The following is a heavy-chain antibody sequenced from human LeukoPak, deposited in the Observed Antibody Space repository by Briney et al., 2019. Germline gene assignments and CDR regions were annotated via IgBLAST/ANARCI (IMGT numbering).Heavy chain of an antibody. CDR3: ARSWIQLWLGDLTFDY. Sequence: SETLSLTCAVSGGSISSTSYYWTWIRQPPGKGLEWIGSISYSGSTYYNPSLKSRATISVDTSKNQFSLKLTSVTAADTAVYYCARSWIQLWLGDLTFDYWGQGTLVTVSS. CDR2: ISYSGST. CDR1: GGSISSTSYY. D-gene: IGHD5-18*01. J-gene: IGHJ4*02. V-gene: IGHV4-39*01.